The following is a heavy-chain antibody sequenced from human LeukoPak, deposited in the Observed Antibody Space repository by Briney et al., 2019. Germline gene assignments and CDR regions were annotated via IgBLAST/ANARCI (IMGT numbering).Heavy chain of an antibody. J-gene: IGHJ5*02. V-gene: IGHV4-59*08. CDR3: ARHARGSYSTYWFDP. CDR1: GGSISSYY. Sequence: SETLSLTYTVSGGSISSYYWSWIRQPPGKGLERIGYIYYSGSTNYNPSLKSRVTISVDTSKNQFSLKLNSVTAADTAVYYCARHARGSYSTYWFDPWGQGTLVTVSS. CDR2: IYYSGST. D-gene: IGHD1-26*01.